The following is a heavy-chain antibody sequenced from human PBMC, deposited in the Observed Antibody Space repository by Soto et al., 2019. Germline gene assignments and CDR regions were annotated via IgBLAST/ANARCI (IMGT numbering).Heavy chain of an antibody. J-gene: IGHJ4*02. CDR2: IYYSGST. V-gene: IGHV4-59*01. CDR3: ARSNSGLDY. Sequence: PSETLSLTCTVSGGSISSYYWSWIRQPPGKGLEWIGYIYYSGSTNYNPSLKSRVTISVDTSKNQFSLKLSSVTAADTAVYYCARSNSGLDYWGQGTLVTVSS. D-gene: IGHD6-13*01. CDR1: GGSISSYY.